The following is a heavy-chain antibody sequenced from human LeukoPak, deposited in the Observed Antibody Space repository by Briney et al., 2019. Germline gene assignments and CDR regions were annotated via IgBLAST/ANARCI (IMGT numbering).Heavy chain of an antibody. D-gene: IGHD6-13*01. CDR1: GFTFSSYL. Sequence: PGGSLKLSCAASGFTFSSYLMSWVRQAPGKGLEWVANIKQDGSEKHYVDSVKGRFTISRDNSKNTLYLQMNSLRAEDTAVYYCAKAERSSSWTWYYFDYWGQGTLVTVSS. V-gene: IGHV3-7*03. J-gene: IGHJ4*02. CDR2: IKQDGSEK. CDR3: AKAERSSSWTWYYFDY.